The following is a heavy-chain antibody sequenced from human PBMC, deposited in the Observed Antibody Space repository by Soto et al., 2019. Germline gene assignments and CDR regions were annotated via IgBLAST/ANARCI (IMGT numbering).Heavy chain of an antibody. CDR2: IDSSGST. Sequence: SETLSLTCTVSGDSISNGDYYWSWIRQPPGRGLEWIGYIDSSGSTYYNPSLKSRLTMSVDMSKNQFSLRLTSVTDADTAVYYCASSYLYWGQGLLVTVYS. D-gene: IGHD3-16*02. CDR1: GDSISNGDYY. V-gene: IGHV4-30-4*01. J-gene: IGHJ4*02. CDR3: ASSYLY.